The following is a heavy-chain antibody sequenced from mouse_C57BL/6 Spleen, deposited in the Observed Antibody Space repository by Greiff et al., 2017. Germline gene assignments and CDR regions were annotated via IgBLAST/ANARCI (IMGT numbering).Heavy chain of an antibody. CDR2: INPNNGGT. J-gene: IGHJ3*01. CDR1: GYTFTDYY. V-gene: IGHV1-26*01. CDR3: ARDYGSNWFAY. Sequence: EVQLQQSGPELVKPGASVKISCKASGYTFTDYYMNWVKQSHGKSLEWIGDINPNNGGTSYNQKFKGKATLTVDKSSSTAYMELRSLTSEDSAVYYCARDYGSNWFAYWGQGTLVTVSA. D-gene: IGHD1-1*01.